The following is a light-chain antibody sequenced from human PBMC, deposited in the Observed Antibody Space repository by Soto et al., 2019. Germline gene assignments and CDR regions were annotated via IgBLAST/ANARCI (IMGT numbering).Light chain of an antibody. CDR2: GVS. Sequence: EIVLTQSPGTLALSLGDGATLSCRASETVNRNYLAWYHQKPGQPPRLLIYGVSNRAPGVPDRFSGGGSGTEFTLTIVRLEPDDFGTYYCLQYIDSPRTFGQGTRVDVK. CDR3: LQYIDSPRT. J-gene: IGKJ1*01. V-gene: IGKV3-20*01. CDR1: ETVNRNY.